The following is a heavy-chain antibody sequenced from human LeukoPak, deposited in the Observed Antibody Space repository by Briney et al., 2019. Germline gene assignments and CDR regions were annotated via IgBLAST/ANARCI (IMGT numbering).Heavy chain of an antibody. CDR2: INPNSGGT. D-gene: IGHD6-19*01. V-gene: IGHV1-2*02. J-gene: IGHJ4*02. CDR1: GGTFSSYA. CDR3: ARVPAQKYSSGWGNDY. Sequence: ASVKVSCKASGGTFSSYAISWVRQAPGQGLEWMGWINPNSGGTNYAQKFQGRVTMTRDTSISTAYMELSRLRSDDTAVYYCARVPAQKYSSGWGNDYWGQGTLVTVSS.